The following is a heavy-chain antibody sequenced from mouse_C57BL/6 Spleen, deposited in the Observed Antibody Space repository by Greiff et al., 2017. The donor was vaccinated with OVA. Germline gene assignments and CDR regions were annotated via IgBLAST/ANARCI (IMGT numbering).Heavy chain of an antibody. D-gene: IGHD2-1*01. V-gene: IGHV1-18*01. Sequence: VQLQQSGPELVKPGASVKIPCKASGYTFTDYNMDWVKQSHGKSLEWIGDINPNNGGTIYNQKFKGKATLTVDKSSSTAYMELRSLTSEDTAVYYCARGRGNSRFAYWGQGTLVTVSA. CDR3: ARGRGNSRFAY. CDR2: INPNNGGT. J-gene: IGHJ3*01. CDR1: GYTFTDYN.